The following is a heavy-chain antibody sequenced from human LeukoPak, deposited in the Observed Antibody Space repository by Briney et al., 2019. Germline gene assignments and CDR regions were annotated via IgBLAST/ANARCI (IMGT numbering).Heavy chain of an antibody. J-gene: IGHJ4*02. CDR2: ISYDGSNK. CDR3: AKDPSVPAALFDY. Sequence: GGSLRLSCVASGFTFSSYGMHWVRQAPGKGLEWVAVISYDGSNKYYADSVKGRFTISRDNSKNTLYLQMNSLRAEDTAVYYCAKDPSVPAALFDYWGQGTLVTVSS. V-gene: IGHV3-30*18. D-gene: IGHD2-2*01. CDR1: GFTFSSYG.